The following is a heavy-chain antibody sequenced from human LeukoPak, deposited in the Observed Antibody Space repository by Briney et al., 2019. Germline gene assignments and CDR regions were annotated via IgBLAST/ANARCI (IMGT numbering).Heavy chain of an antibody. CDR2: ISSSSSTI. V-gene: IGHV3-48*04. Sequence: PGGSLRLSCAASGFTFSSYSMNWVRQAPGKGLEWVSYISSSSSTIYYADSVKGRFTISRDNAKNSLYLQMNSVRAEDTAVYYCARAPGRSWPHLFDYWGQGTLVTVSS. CDR3: ARAPGRSWPHLFDY. D-gene: IGHD6-13*01. J-gene: IGHJ4*02. CDR1: GFTFSSYS.